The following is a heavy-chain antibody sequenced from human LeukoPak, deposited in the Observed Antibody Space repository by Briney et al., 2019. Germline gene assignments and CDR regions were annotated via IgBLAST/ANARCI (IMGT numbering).Heavy chain of an antibody. CDR3: AGGYSYGKKDY. Sequence: SETLSLTCTVSGGSISSYYWSWIRQPPGKGLEWIGYIYYSGCTNYNPSLKSRVTISVDTSKNQFSLKLSSVTAADTAVYYCAGGYSYGKKDYWGQGTLVTVSP. D-gene: IGHD5-18*01. CDR2: IYYSGCT. CDR1: GGSISSYY. J-gene: IGHJ4*02. V-gene: IGHV4-59*01.